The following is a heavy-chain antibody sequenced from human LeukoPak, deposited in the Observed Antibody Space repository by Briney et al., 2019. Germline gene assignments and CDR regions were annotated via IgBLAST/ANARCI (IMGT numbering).Heavy chain of an antibody. CDR3: AREEGFTYGSGSYLLGYYYGMDV. Sequence: PGGSLRLSCAASGFTFSSYWMHWVRQAPGKGLVWVSRINSDGSSTSYADSVKGRFTISRDNAKNTLYLQMNSLRAEDTAVYYCAREEGFTYGSGSYLLGYYYGMDVWGQGTTVTVSS. CDR1: GFTFSSYW. D-gene: IGHD3-10*01. V-gene: IGHV3-74*01. CDR2: INSDGSST. J-gene: IGHJ6*02.